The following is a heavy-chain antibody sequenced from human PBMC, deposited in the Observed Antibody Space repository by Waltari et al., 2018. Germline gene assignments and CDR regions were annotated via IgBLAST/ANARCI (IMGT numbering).Heavy chain of an antibody. CDR1: GGSFSGYY. V-gene: IGHV4-34*01. CDR2: INHSGST. D-gene: IGHD6-13*01. Sequence: QVQLQQWGAGLLKPSETLSLTCAVYGGSFSGYYWSWIRQPPGKRLEWIGEINHSGSTNYNPSLKSRVTISVDTSKNQFSLKLSSVTAADTAVYYCARGGDVSSSWPRRDYYYGMDVWGQGTTVTVSS. J-gene: IGHJ6*02. CDR3: ARGGDVSSSWPRRDYYYGMDV.